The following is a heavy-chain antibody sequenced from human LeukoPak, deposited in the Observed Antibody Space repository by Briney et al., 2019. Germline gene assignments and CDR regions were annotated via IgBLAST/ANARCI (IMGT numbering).Heavy chain of an antibody. Sequence: ASVKVSCTASGYTFTSYAMHWVRQAPGQRLEWMGWINAGNGNTKYSQEFQGRVTITRDTSASTAYMELSSLRSEDMAVYYCARGPITMVRGVIRNWFDPWGQGTLVTVSS. CDR1: GYTFTSYA. CDR3: ARGPITMVRGVIRNWFDP. D-gene: IGHD3-10*01. V-gene: IGHV1-3*03. CDR2: INAGNGNT. J-gene: IGHJ5*02.